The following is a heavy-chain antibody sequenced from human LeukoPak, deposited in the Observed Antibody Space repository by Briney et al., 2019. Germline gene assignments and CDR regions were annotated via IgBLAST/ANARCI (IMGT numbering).Heavy chain of an antibody. CDR2: INPNSGGT. V-gene: IGHV1-2*02. Sequence: ASVKVSCKASGYTFTGYYMHWGRQAPGQGLEWMGWINPNSGGTNYAQKFQGRVTMTRDTSISTAYMELSRLRSDDTAVYYCARAVRYQYYFDYWGQGTLVTVSS. D-gene: IGHD2-2*01. J-gene: IGHJ4*02. CDR1: GYTFTGYY. CDR3: ARAVRYQYYFDY.